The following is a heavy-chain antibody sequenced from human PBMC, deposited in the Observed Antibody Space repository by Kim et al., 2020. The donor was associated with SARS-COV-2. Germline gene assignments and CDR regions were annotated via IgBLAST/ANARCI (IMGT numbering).Heavy chain of an antibody. CDR2: IYSGGST. D-gene: IGHD2-8*02. J-gene: IGHJ4*02. CDR1: GFTVSNNY. Sequence: GGSLRLSCAAFGFTVSNNYMSWVRQTPGKGLEWVSIIYSGGSTYYADSVEGRFTVSRDNRKNTLYLQMDSLRAEDTAVYFCARTTLTSGGDYFDYWGQGTLVTVSS. V-gene: IGHV3-66*01. CDR3: ARTTLTSGGDYFDY.